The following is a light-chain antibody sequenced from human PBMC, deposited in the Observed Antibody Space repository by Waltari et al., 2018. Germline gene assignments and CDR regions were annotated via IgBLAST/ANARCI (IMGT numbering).Light chain of an antibody. Sequence: QLVLTQSPSASASLGASVKLTCTLRSGHSSNAIAWHQQQPEKGSRYLMKVNSDGSHSKGDKIPDRFSGSSSGAERYLTISSLQSEDEADYYCQTGGHGTWVFGGGTKLTVL. CDR1: SGHSSNA. CDR2: VNSDGSH. CDR3: QTGGHGTWV. V-gene: IGLV4-69*01. J-gene: IGLJ3*02.